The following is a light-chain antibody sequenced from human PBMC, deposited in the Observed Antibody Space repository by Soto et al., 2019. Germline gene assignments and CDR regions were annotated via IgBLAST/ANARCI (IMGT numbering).Light chain of an antibody. V-gene: IGLV1-44*01. Sequence: QAVVTQPPSASGTPGQRVTISCSGSSSNVENNFLNWYRHLPGTAPKLLIYNDNQRPSGVPDRFSGSKSGTSASLAISGLHSDDEADYCCAAWDDSLNGLLFGGGTKLTVL. CDR3: AAWDDSLNGLL. CDR2: NDN. J-gene: IGLJ3*02. CDR1: SSNVENNF.